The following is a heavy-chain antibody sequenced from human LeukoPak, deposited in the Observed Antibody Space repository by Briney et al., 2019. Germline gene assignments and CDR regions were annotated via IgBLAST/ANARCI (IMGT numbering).Heavy chain of an antibody. J-gene: IGHJ4*02. CDR3: ARVFYRRYGQRGRGDFDY. Sequence: NPSETLSLTCTVSDGSISSSSYYWGWIRQPPGKGLEWIGSIYYSGSTYYNPSLKSRVTISVDTSKNQFSLKLSSVTAADTAVYYCARVFYRRYGQRGRGDFDYWGQGTLVTVSS. CDR2: IYYSGST. CDR1: DGSISSSSYY. D-gene: IGHD3-10*01. V-gene: IGHV4-39*07.